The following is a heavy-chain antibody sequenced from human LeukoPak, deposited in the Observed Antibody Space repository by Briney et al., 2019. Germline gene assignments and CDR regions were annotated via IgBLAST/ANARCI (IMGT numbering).Heavy chain of an antibody. D-gene: IGHD3-22*01. Sequence: SETLSLTCTVSGGSISSYYWSWIRQPAGKGLEWIGRIYTSGSTNYNPSLKSPVTISVDTSKNQFSLKLNSVTAADTAVYYCARVGNYYDKSGAFDIWGQGTKVTVSS. CDR3: ARVGNYYDKSGAFDI. J-gene: IGHJ3*02. V-gene: IGHV4-4*07. CDR1: GGSISSYY. CDR2: IYTSGST.